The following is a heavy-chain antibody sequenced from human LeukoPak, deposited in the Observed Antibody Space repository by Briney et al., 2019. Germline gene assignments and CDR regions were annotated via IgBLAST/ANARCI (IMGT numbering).Heavy chain of an antibody. CDR2: ISYDGSNK. CDR1: GFTFSSYG. Sequence: PGRSLRLSCAASGFTFSSYGMHWVRQAPGRGLEWVAVISYDGSNKYYADSVKGRFTISRDNSKNTLYLQMNSLRAEDTAVYYCANLAAAGTLVFDYWGQGTLVTVSS. D-gene: IGHD6-13*01. V-gene: IGHV3-30*18. CDR3: ANLAAAGTLVFDY. J-gene: IGHJ4*02.